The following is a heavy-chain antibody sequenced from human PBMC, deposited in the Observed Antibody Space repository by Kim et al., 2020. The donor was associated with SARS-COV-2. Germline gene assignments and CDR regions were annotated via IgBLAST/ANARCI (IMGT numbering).Heavy chain of an antibody. V-gene: IGHV4-4*09. CDR3: ARRMGTVTYNWFDP. D-gene: IGHD4-17*01. Sequence: NPSRKSQVTISVDTSKTPFSLKLGSVTAADTAVYYCARRMGTVTYNWFDPWGQGTLVTVSS. J-gene: IGHJ5*02.